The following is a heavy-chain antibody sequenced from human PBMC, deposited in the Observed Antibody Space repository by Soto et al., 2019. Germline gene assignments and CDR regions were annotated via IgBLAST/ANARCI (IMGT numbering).Heavy chain of an antibody. J-gene: IGHJ5*02. CDR1: GFTFSHAW. CDR3: CVVKRLDQYSTSGYWFDP. Sequence: KAGGSLRVSCAASGFTFSHAWMSWVRQAPGKGLEWVGRIKSKADGETKDYGAPVRGRFTISRDDAKDTLYLQMNSLRIEDTAVYYCCVVKRLDQYSTSGYWFDPWGQGTLVTVSS. D-gene: IGHD2-15*01. V-gene: IGHV3-15*01. CDR2: IKSKADGETK.